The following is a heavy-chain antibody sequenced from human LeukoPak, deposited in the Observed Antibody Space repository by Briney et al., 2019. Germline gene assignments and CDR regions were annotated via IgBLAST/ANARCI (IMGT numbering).Heavy chain of an antibody. V-gene: IGHV3-23*01. D-gene: IGHD1/OR15-1a*01. CDR2: ITVSGDST. CDR3: GGMNN. Sequence: QAGGSLRLSCAASGFTFSSYAMSWVRQAPGMGLEWVSTITVSGDSTYYADSVKGRFTISRDNSKNMVYLQMNSLRAEDTALYYCGGMNNWGQGTLVTVSS. CDR1: GFTFSSYA. J-gene: IGHJ4*02.